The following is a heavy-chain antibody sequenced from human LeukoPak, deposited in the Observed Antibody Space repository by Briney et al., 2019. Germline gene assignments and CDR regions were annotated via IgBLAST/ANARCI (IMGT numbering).Heavy chain of an antibody. V-gene: IGHV4-34*01. CDR2: INDYTGNT. D-gene: IGHD3-22*01. CDR1: GGSFTDYF. J-gene: IGHJ6*02. Sequence: SETLSLTRDVFGGSFTDYFWTWIRQSPGKGLEWIGEINDYTGNTNYNPSLNSRVSISLEKSKNQFSLELRSVTAADTAVYYCARGRIANIVVVHSFHYGMDVWGQGTTVTVSS. CDR3: ARGRIANIVVVHSFHYGMDV.